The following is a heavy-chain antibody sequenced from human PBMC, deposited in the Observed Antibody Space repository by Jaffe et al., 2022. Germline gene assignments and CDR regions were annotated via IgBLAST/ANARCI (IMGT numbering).Heavy chain of an antibody. CDR2: IIPIFGTA. Sequence: QVQLVQSGAEVKKPGSSVKVSCKASGGTFSSYAISWVRQAPGQGLEWMGGIIPIFGTANYAQKFQGRVTITADESTSTAYMELSSLRSEDTAVYYCARDRGGCSGGSCYGAGRQGSKAFDIWGQGTMVTVSS. CDR3: ARDRGGCSGGSCYGAGRQGSKAFDI. D-gene: IGHD2-15*01. CDR1: GGTFSSYA. V-gene: IGHV1-69*01. J-gene: IGHJ3*02.